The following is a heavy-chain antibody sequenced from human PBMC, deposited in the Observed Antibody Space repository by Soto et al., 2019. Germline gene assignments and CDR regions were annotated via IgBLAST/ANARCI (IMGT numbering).Heavy chain of an antibody. CDR2: IYYSGST. D-gene: IGHD3-3*01. J-gene: IGHJ4*02. CDR3: DRGDYDFWSGYFYYFDY. V-gene: IGHV4-30-4*01. Sequence: SETLSLTCTVSGGSISSGDYYWSWIRQPPGKGLEWIGYIYYSGSTYYNPSLKSRVTISVDTSKNQFSLKLSSVTAADTAVYYCDRGDYDFWSGYFYYFDYWGEGNLVHVPA. CDR1: GGSISSGDYY.